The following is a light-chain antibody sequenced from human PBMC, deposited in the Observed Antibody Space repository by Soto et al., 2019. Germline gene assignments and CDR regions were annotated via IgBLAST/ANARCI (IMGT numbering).Light chain of an antibody. J-gene: IGLJ1*01. Sequence: QSVLIQPASVSGSPGQSITISCTGTSSDVGGYNYVSWYQQHPGKAPKLMIYEVSNRPSGVSNRFSGSKSGNTASLNISGLQAEDESDYYCSSYTSSSPYSFGTVTKMTVL. CDR1: SSDVGGYNY. CDR3: SSYTSSSPYS. V-gene: IGLV2-14*01. CDR2: EVS.